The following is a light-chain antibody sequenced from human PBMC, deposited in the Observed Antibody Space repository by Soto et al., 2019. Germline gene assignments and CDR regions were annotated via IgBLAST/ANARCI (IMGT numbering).Light chain of an antibody. V-gene: IGKV3D-15*01. CDR2: GAF. Sequence: IVMTQSPATLSVSPGEGATLSCRASETISRDLAWYQQKPGQSPRLLIFGAFTRATGVPVRFSGSGSGTEFTLTVSSLQSEDVAVYFCHQYNKWPLTFGGGTRVEIK. CDR1: ETISRD. J-gene: IGKJ4*01. CDR3: HQYNKWPLT.